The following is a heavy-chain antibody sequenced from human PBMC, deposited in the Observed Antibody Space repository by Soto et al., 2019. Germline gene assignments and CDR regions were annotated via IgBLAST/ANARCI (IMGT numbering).Heavy chain of an antibody. CDR3: ARDLALAGNY. J-gene: IGHJ4*02. V-gene: IGHV3-21*01. Sequence: GGSLRLSCAASGFTFSSYAMNWVRQTQEKGLEWVSSISSTSSYTLYSDSVKGRFTISRDNANNSLFLQMNSLRAEDTATYYCARDLALAGNYWGQGVLVTVSS. CDR2: ISSTSSYT. CDR1: GFTFSSYA. D-gene: IGHD6-19*01.